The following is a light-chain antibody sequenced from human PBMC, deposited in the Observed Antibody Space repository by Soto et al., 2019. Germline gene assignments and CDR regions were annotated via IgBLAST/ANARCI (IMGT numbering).Light chain of an antibody. CDR1: SSNIGAGYD. V-gene: IGLV1-40*01. CDR2: DNS. J-gene: IGLJ1*01. Sequence: QSVLTQPPSVSGAPGQMVTISCTGSSSNIGAGYDVHWYQQLPGTAPKLLIYDNSNRPSGVPDRFSGSKSGTSASLAITGLQAEDEADYYCQSFDSSLSAYVFGTGTKVTVL. CDR3: QSFDSSLSAYV.